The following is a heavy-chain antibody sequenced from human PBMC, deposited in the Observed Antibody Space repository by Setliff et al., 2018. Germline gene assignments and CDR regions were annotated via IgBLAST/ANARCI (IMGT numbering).Heavy chain of an antibody. J-gene: IGHJ6*03. CDR1: GGSISSSY. V-gene: IGHV4-4*09. Sequence: SETLSLTCTVSGGSISSSYWSWIRQPPGKGLEWIGYFYHSGSMNYNPSLKGRVTMSVDTSNNQLSLKLTSVSAADTAVYYCARAYYYGSGNSHKYYMDVWGKGTAVIVS. CDR2: FYHSGSM. CDR3: ARAYYYGSGNSHKYYMDV. D-gene: IGHD3-10*01.